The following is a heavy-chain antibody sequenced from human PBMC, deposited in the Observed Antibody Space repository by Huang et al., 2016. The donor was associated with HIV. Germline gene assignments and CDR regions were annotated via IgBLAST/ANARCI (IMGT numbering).Heavy chain of an antibody. Sequence: QVQLRQWGAGLVKPSETLSLTCAVYGGSFSGYYWTWIRQSPGKGLEWIGGINHIGKTYHQPSRKRGVTMSKDTAKNQFALQLTSVSAADTGVYFCAREKAADSAWYGVYYFDYWGEGALVTVTS. CDR3: AREKAADSAWYGVYYFDY. D-gene: IGHD6-19*01. V-gene: IGHV4-34*01. J-gene: IGHJ4*02. CDR1: GGSFSGYY. CDR2: INHIGKT.